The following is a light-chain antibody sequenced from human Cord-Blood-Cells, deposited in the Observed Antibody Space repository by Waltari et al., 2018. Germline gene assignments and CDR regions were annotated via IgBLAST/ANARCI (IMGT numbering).Light chain of an antibody. CDR3: SSYTSSSNWV. Sequence: QSALTEPASVSAAPGPSITISCTGSSSDVGGYTSFSWYQQHPGKAPKLMIYDVSTRPSGVSNRFSGSKSGNTASLTISGLQAEDEADYYCSSYTSSSNWVFGGGTKLTVL. J-gene: IGLJ3*02. CDR2: DVS. CDR1: SSDVGGYTS. V-gene: IGLV2-14*01.